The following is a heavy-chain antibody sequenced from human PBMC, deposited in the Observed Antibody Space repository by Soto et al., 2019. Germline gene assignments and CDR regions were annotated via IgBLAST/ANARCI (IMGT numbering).Heavy chain of an antibody. CDR1: GFTFSSYG. D-gene: IGHD3-10*02. J-gene: IGHJ3*02. V-gene: IGHV3-30*18. CDR2: ISYDGSNK. Sequence: QVQLVESGGGVVQPGRSLRLSCAASGFTFSSYGMHWVRQAPGKGLEWVAVISYDGSNKYYADSVKGRFTISRDNSKTTLYLQMNSLRAEDTAVYYCAKDSLRSGSYYSFDAFDIWGQGTMVTVSS. CDR3: AKDSLRSGSYYSFDAFDI.